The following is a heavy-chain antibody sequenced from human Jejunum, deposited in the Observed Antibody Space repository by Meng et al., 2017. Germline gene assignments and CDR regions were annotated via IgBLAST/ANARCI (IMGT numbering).Heavy chain of an antibody. V-gene: IGHV3-66*02. CDR3: ARDLGCTSTTCRNNWFDP. Sequence: GGSLRLSCAASGFTISGAYMSWVRQAPGKGLEWVSVIYSGGNTYYAGSVKVRFTISRDNSKNTMYLQMHSLRVEDTAIYYCARDLGCTSTTCRNNWFDPWGQGTPVTVSS. D-gene: IGHD2-2*01. CDR2: IYSGGNT. J-gene: IGHJ5*02. CDR1: GFTISGAY.